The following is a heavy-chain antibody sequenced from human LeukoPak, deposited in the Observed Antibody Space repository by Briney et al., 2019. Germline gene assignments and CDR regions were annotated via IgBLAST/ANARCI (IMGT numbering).Heavy chain of an antibody. CDR2: IYTSGST. J-gene: IGHJ5*02. D-gene: IGHD3-10*01. CDR1: DYPISSGYY. Sequence: SSETLSLTCTVSDYPISSGYYWGWIRQPAGKGLEWIGRIYTSGSTNYNPSLKSRVTMSVDTSKNQFSLKLSSVTAADTAVYYCARDTVYGSGSYDNWFDPWGQGTLVTVSS. V-gene: IGHV4-4*07. CDR3: ARDTVYGSGSYDNWFDP.